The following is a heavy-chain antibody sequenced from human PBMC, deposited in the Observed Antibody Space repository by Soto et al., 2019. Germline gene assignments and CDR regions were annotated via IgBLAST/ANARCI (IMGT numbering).Heavy chain of an antibody. CDR1: GFTFSSYG. V-gene: IGHV3-30*18. Sequence: PGGSLRLSCAASGFTFSSYGMHWVRQAPGKGLEWVAVISYDGSNKYYADSVKGRFTISRDNSKNTLYLQMNSLRAEDTAVYYCAKDRFDYWGQGTLVTVSS. CDR3: AKDRFDY. CDR2: ISYDGSNK. J-gene: IGHJ4*02.